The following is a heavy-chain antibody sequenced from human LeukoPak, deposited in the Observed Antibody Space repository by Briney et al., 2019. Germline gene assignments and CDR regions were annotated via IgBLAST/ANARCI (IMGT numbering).Heavy chain of an antibody. CDR3: ATSGWYFVFYY. CDR1: GFTFSTYW. J-gene: IGHJ4*02. D-gene: IGHD6-19*01. V-gene: IGHV3-30*03. Sequence: PGGSLRLSCAASGFTFSTYWMHWVRQAPGKGLEWVAVISYDGSNKYYADSVKGRFTISRDNSKNTLYLQMNSLRAEDTAVYYCATSGWYFVFYYWGQGTLVTVSS. CDR2: ISYDGSNK.